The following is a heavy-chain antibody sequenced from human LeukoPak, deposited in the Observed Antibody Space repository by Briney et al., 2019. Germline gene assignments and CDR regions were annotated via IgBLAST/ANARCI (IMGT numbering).Heavy chain of an antibody. Sequence: PGGSLRLSCAASGFTFSGSAVHWVRQASGKGLEWVGRIRSKANNYATAYAASVKGRFTISRDDSKNTAYLQMNSLKTEDTAVYYCTGDNFDSSVKFDYWGQGTLVTVSS. V-gene: IGHV3-73*01. CDR3: TGDNFDSSVKFDY. CDR2: IRSKANNYAT. D-gene: IGHD3-22*01. J-gene: IGHJ4*02. CDR1: GFTFSGSA.